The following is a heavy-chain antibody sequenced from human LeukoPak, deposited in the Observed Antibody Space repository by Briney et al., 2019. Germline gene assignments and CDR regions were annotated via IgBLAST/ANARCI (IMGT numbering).Heavy chain of an antibody. V-gene: IGHV4-34*01. CDR3: ARVGYCTNGVCYYYFDY. CDR2: INHSGST. J-gene: IGHJ4*02. CDR1: GGSFSGYY. Sequence: PSETLSLTCAVYGGSFSGYYWSWIRQPPGKGLEWIGEINHSGSTNYNPSLKSRVTISVDTSKNQFSLKLSSVTAADTAVYYCARVGYCTNGVCYYYFDYWGQGTLVTVSS. D-gene: IGHD2-8*01.